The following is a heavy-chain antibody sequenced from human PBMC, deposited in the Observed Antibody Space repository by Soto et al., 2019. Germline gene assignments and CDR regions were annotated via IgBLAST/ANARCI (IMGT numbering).Heavy chain of an antibody. Sequence: PSETLSLTCTVSGDSITSNSYFWAWIRQPPGKGLEWIGSIYYSGTTYYNPSLKSRVTISVDRSKNQFSLKLTSVTAADTAVYYCASTSGSYYYFDYWGQGTLVTVSS. CDR1: GDSITSNSYF. V-gene: IGHV4-39*01. D-gene: IGHD1-26*01. CDR3: ASTSGSYYYFDY. CDR2: IYYSGTT. J-gene: IGHJ4*02.